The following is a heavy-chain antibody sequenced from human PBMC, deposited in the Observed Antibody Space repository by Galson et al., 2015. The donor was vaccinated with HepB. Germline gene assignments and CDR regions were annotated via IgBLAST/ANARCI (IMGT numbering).Heavy chain of an antibody. CDR3: TTDVYYSTYWSWLDP. V-gene: IGHV3-15*01. Sequence: SLRLSCAASGFPFNNAWMTWVRQAPGRGLEWVGRIKSKTDGETTDYAATVKGRFTISGDDSKNSLYLQMNSLKTEDTAVYYCTTDVYYSTYWSWLDPWGQGTLVTVSS. CDR2: IKSKTDGETT. J-gene: IGHJ5*02. D-gene: IGHD2-8*02. CDR1: GFPFNNAW.